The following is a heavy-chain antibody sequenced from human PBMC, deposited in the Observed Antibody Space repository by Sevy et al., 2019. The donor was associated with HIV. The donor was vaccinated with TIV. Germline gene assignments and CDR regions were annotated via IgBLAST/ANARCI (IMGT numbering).Heavy chain of an antibody. Sequence: SETLSLNCTVSGYSISSGYYWGWIRQPPGKGLEGIGRMFHSGNTYYSPSLKSRVTLSADTSKNQFSLKLSSVTAADTAVYYCARTDYKLFYYYGMDVWGQGTTVTVSS. D-gene: IGHD4-4*01. CDR1: GYSISSGYY. J-gene: IGHJ6*02. V-gene: IGHV4-38-2*02. CDR2: MFHSGNT. CDR3: ARTDYKLFYYYGMDV.